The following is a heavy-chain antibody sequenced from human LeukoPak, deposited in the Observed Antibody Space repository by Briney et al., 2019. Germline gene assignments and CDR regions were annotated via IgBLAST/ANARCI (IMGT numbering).Heavy chain of an antibody. CDR3: ARGGGSYYFDY. CDR1: GDSISSYY. V-gene: IGHV4-59*01. CDR2: FYNSGST. Sequence: SETLSLTCTVSGDSISSYYWSWIRQPPGKGLEWIGYFYNSGSTNYNPSLKSRVTISVDTSKNQFSLRLSSVTAADTAVYYCARGGGSYYFDYWGQGTLVTVSS. D-gene: IGHD1-26*01. J-gene: IGHJ4*02.